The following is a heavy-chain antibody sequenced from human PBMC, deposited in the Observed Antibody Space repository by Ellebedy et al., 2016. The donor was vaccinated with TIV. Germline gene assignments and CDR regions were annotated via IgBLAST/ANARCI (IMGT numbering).Heavy chain of an antibody. CDR3: ARDWFDP. CDR1: GGSISSGTNY. Sequence: SETLSLTCTVSGGSISSGTNYCGWIRQPPGKGLEWIGSIYYSGSTDYNPSLKSRVTISVDTSKNQFYLKLTSVTAADTAVYYCARDWFDPWGQGTLVTVSS. V-gene: IGHV4-39*07. J-gene: IGHJ5*02. CDR2: IYYSGST.